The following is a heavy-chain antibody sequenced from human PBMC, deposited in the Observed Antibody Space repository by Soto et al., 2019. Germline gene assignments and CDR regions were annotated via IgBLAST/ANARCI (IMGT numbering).Heavy chain of an antibody. CDR2: INPANDYT. CDR3: ARRVGDGQLDY. D-gene: IGHD1-26*01. J-gene: IGHJ4*02. V-gene: IGHV1-3*01. Sequence: ASVKVSCKASGYTFTNFASHWVRQAPGQRLEWMGWINPANDYTRYSESFQGRVTITRDTSASTAYMELSSLRSADTAVYYCARRVGDGQLDYWGQGTLVTVSS. CDR1: GYTFTNFA.